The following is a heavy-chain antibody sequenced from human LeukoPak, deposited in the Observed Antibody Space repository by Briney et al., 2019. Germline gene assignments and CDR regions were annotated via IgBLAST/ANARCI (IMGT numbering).Heavy chain of an antibody. CDR3: AKGYYYDSSGTTIDY. CDR1: GFSFDDYA. CDR2: IRWKSGSI. Sequence: PGRSLRLSCVASGFSFDDYAINWVRQAPGKGLEWVSGIRWKSGSIAYADSVKGRFTISRDNAKNSLYLQMNSLRAEDTALYYCAKGYYYDSSGTTIDYWGQGTLVTVSS. D-gene: IGHD3-22*01. V-gene: IGHV3-9*01. J-gene: IGHJ4*02.